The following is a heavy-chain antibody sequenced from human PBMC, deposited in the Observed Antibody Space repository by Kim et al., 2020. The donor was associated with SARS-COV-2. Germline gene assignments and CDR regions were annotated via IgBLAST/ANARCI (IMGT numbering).Heavy chain of an antibody. CDR3: ARGDSSSSGWYFDL. J-gene: IGHJ2*01. D-gene: IGHD6-6*01. V-gene: IGHV3-64*02. Sequence: YADSVKSRFTMSRDNSKNQVYLQVGSLRAEDMAVYYCARGDSSSSGWYFDLWGRGALVTVSS.